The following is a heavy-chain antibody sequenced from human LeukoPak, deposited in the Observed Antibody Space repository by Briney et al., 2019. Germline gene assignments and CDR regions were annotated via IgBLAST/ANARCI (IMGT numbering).Heavy chain of an antibody. D-gene: IGHD3-22*01. CDR1: GFTFSSYD. CDR3: AKEGYDSNYYYYMDV. J-gene: IGHJ6*03. CDR2: ISGSGGSK. Sequence: PGGSLRLSFAASGFTFSSYDMNWVRQAPGKGLELVSSISGSGGSKSYADSVKGRLIIFRNNYKNTLYLQMNSMRADDTAVYYCAKEGYDSNYYYYMDVWGKGTTVTVSS. V-gene: IGHV3-23*01.